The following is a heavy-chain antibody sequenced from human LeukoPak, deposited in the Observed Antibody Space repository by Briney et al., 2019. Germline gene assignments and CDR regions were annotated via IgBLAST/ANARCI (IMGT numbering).Heavy chain of an antibody. Sequence: GGSLRLSCAASGFTFSSFHMNWVRRAPGKGLQWVSTVNSGGGDTYYEDSVKGRLTISRDNSKNTLYLQMDSLRAEDTAIYYCARSAYCGRGKCSVFDYWGQGSLVTVSS. J-gene: IGHJ4*02. CDR2: VNSGGGDT. D-gene: IGHD2-21*01. CDR3: ARSAYCGRGKCSVFDY. V-gene: IGHV3-23*01. CDR1: GFTFSSFH.